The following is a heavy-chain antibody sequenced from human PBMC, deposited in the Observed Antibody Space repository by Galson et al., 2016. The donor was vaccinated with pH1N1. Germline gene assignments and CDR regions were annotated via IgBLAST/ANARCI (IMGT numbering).Heavy chain of an antibody. CDR2: INWNGAST. CDR1: GFTFDDYG. CDR3: ARDGTSSGSFYGFDS. V-gene: IGHV3-20*04. Sequence: SLRLSCAASGFTFDDYGMSWVRQAPGKGLERVSLINWNGASTSYADSVKGRFTISRDNAKNSLYLQMHSLRAEDTAFYYCARDGTSSGSFYGFDSWGQGTLVTVSS. D-gene: IGHD1-26*01. J-gene: IGHJ4*02.